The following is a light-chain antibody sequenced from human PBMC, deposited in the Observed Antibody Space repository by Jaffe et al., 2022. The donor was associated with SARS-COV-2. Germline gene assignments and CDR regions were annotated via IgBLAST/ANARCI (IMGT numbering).Light chain of an antibody. CDR3: SSYTSSNTLVV. Sequence: QSALTQPASVSGSPGQSITISCTGTTSDVGGHNYVSWYQQHPGKAPKLMIYEVSNRPSGVPDRFSGSKSGNTASLTISGLQAEDEADYYCSSYTSSNTLVVFGGGTKLTVL. J-gene: IGLJ2*01. CDR2: EVS. CDR1: TSDVGGHNY. V-gene: IGLV2-14*01.